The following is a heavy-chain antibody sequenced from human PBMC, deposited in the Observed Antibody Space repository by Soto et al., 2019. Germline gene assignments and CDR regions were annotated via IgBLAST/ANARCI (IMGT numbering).Heavy chain of an antibody. Sequence: QVQLVESGGGVVQPGRSLRLSCAASGFTFSSYAMHWVRQAPGKGLEWVAVISYDGGNKYYADSVKGRFTISRDNSKNTLYLQVNSLRAEDTAVYYCTRSGDYVNLEYWGQGTLVTVSS. J-gene: IGHJ4*02. CDR1: GFTFSSYA. D-gene: IGHD4-17*01. V-gene: IGHV3-30-3*01. CDR2: ISYDGGNK. CDR3: TRSGDYVNLEY.